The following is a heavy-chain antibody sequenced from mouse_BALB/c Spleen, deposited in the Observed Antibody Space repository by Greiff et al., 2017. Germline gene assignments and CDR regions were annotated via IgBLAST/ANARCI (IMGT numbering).Heavy chain of an antibody. Sequence: DVMLVESGGGLVKPGGSLTLSCAASGFTFSDYYMYWVRQTPEKSLEWVATISDGGSYTYYPDSVKGRFTISRDNAKNNLYLQMSSLKSEDTAMYYCARGRFITTVVGEELDNWGKGTTLTVSS. V-gene: IGHV5-4*02. J-gene: IGHJ2*01. CDR1: GFTFSDYY. CDR2: ISDGGSYT. CDR3: ARGRFITTVVGEELDN. D-gene: IGHD1-1*01.